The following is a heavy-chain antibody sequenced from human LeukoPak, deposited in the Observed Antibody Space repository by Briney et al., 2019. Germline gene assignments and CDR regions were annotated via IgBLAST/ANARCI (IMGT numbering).Heavy chain of an antibody. J-gene: IGHJ1*01. CDR2: IQDSGIT. CDR1: GDSFSSGY. Sequence: SETLSLICTVSGDSFSSGYWSWIRQSPGKGLEWIGFIQDSGITDYNPSLKSRLLMSLDISKNQFSLNLRSVTAADTAVYYCAGRGHRYSRDWGQGILVTISS. CDR3: AGRGHRYSRD. D-gene: IGHD2-15*01. V-gene: IGHV4-4*09.